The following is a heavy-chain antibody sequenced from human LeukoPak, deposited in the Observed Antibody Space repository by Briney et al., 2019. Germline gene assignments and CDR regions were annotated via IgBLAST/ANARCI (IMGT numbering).Heavy chain of an antibody. CDR2: IWVNGINK. CDR3: ARDQSLGYCSGDSCHSDY. V-gene: IGHV3-33*01. J-gene: IGHJ4*02. D-gene: IGHD2-15*01. CDR1: GFMFSSYG. Sequence: QSGRSLRLSCAASGFMFSSYGMHWVRQAPGKGLEWVAVIWVNGINKYYADSVRGRFTISRDNSKNTLYLEMNSLRAEDTAVYYCARDQSLGYCSGDSCHSDYWGQGTLVTVSS.